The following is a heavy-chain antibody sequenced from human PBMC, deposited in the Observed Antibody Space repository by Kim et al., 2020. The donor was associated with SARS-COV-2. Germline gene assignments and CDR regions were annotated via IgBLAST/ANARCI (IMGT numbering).Heavy chain of an antibody. CDR2: INPSGGST. V-gene: IGHV1-46*01. CDR3: ARARPGYSYVGYYGMDV. Sequence: ASVKVSCKASGYTFTSYYMHWVRQAPGQGLEWMGIINPSGGSTSYAQKFQGRVTMTRDASTSTVYMELSSLRSEDTAVYYCARARPGYSYVGYYGMDVWGQGTTVTVSS. CDR1: GYTFTSYY. D-gene: IGHD5-18*01. J-gene: IGHJ6*02.